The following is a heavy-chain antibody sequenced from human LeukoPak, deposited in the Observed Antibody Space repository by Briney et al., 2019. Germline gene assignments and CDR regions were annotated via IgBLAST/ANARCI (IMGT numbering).Heavy chain of an antibody. V-gene: IGHV1-69*01. Sequence: SVKVSCKASGRTFSSYAISWVRQAPGQGLEWMGGIIPIFGTANYAQKFQGRVTITADESTSTAYMELSSLRSEDTAVYYCARAVVVVPAVGPLNWFDPWGQGTLVTVSS. D-gene: IGHD2-2*01. J-gene: IGHJ5*02. CDR3: ARAVVVVPAVGPLNWFDP. CDR2: IIPIFGTA. CDR1: GRTFSSYA.